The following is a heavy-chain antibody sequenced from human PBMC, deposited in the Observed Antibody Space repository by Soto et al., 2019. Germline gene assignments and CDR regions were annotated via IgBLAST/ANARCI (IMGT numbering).Heavy chain of an antibody. D-gene: IGHD6-13*01. CDR2: ISSSSSTI. Sequence: GGFLRLSCAASGIAVNSCSIYLVHQAPGKGLEWVSYISSSSSTIYYADSVKGRFTISRDNAENSLYLQMNSLRAEDTAVYYCARDRTQDSSSWYGNWFDPWGQGTLVTVSS. V-gene: IGHV3-48*01. CDR3: ARDRTQDSSSWYGNWFDP. J-gene: IGHJ5*02. CDR1: GIAVNSCS.